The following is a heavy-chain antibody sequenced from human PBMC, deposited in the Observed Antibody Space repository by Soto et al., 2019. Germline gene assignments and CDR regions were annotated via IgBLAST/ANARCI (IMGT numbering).Heavy chain of an antibody. CDR3: TRKTVVPAAYWYDP. V-gene: IGHV3-49*03. Sequence: PGGSLRLSCTASGFTFGDYAMSWFRQAPGKGLEWVGFIRSKAYGGTTEYAAPVRGRFTISRDDSKSIAYLQMNSLKTEDTAVYYCTRKTVVPAAYWYDPWGQGTLVTVSS. D-gene: IGHD2-2*01. J-gene: IGHJ5*02. CDR2: IRSKAYGGTT. CDR1: GFTFGDYA.